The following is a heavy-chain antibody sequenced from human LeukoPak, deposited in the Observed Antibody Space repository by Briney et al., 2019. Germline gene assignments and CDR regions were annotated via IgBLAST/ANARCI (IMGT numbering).Heavy chain of an antibody. CDR3: ARVLRYFDWLYGMDV. J-gene: IGHJ6*02. D-gene: IGHD3-9*01. CDR1: GFTFSSYD. Sequence: TGGSLRLSCAASGFTFSSYDMHWVRQATGKGLEWVSAIGTAGDTYYPGSVKGRFTISRENAKNSLYLQMNSLRAGDTAVYYCARVLRYFDWLYGMDVWGQGTTVTVSS. V-gene: IGHV3-13*01. CDR2: IGTAGDT.